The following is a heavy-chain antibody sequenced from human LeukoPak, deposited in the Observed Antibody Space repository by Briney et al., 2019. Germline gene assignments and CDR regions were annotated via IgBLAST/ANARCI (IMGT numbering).Heavy chain of an antibody. CDR3: ARGLWFGDENPPYFDY. J-gene: IGHJ4*02. Sequence: PSETLSLTCTVSGGSISSSNYYWSWIRQPAGKGLEWIGRIYTSGSTNYNPSLKSRVTISIDTSKNQFSQKLSSVTAADTAVYYCARGLWFGDENPPYFDYWGQGTLVTVSS. D-gene: IGHD3-10*01. V-gene: IGHV4-61*02. CDR1: GGSISSSNYY. CDR2: IYTSGST.